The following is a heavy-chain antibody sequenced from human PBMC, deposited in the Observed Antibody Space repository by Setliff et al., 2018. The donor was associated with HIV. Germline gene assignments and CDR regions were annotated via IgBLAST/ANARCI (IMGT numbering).Heavy chain of an antibody. J-gene: IGHJ6*03. D-gene: IGHD3-22*01. Sequence: ASVKVSCKASGGTFNRDAFSWVRQAPGQGLEWMGGIIPIYGTANYAQKFQGRVTITADESSSTAYMELSSLRSEDTAVYYCATGGYYYYDKSDYYYHIDVWGKGTTVTVSS. CDR1: GGTFNRDA. V-gene: IGHV1-69*13. CDR2: IIPIYGTA. CDR3: ATGGYYYYDKSDYYYHIDV.